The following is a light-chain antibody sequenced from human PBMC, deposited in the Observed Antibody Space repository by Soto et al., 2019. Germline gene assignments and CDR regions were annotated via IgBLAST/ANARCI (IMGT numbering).Light chain of an antibody. CDR3: QQSFRSPYT. CDR1: QSINIY. CDR2: GAS. Sequence: ILMTQSPSSLSAFVGDRVTVTCRASQSINIYLNWYQQRPGKAPTLLIYGASSLQSGVASRFSGGGSRTDFTLTISSLQPEDFATYYCQQSFRSPYTFGQGTKLEIK. V-gene: IGKV1-39*01. J-gene: IGKJ2*01.